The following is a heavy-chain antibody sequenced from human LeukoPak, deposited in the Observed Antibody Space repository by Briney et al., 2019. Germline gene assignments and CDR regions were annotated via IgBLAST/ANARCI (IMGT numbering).Heavy chain of an antibody. Sequence: GASVKVSCKAPGYTFTGYYMHWVRQAPGQGLEWMGRINPNSGGTNHAQKFQGRVTMTRDTSISTAYMELSRLRSDDTAVYYCARAKSYYYDSSGYYPFDYWGQGTLVTVSS. CDR2: INPNSGGT. D-gene: IGHD3-22*01. CDR1: GYTFTGYY. J-gene: IGHJ4*02. V-gene: IGHV1-2*06. CDR3: ARAKSYYYDSSGYYPFDY.